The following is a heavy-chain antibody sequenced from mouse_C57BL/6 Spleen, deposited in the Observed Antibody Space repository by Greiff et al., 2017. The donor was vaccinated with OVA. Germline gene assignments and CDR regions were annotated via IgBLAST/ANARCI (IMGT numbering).Heavy chain of an antibody. D-gene: IGHD2-5*01. CDR2: INPNYGTT. CDR1: GYSFTDYN. V-gene: IGHV1-39*01. J-gene: IGHJ1*03. CDR3: ARSYYSNYEGYFDV. Sequence: VQLQQSGPELVKPGASVKISCKASGYSFTDYNMNWVKQSNGKSLEWIGVINPNYGTTSYNQKFKGKATLTVDQSSSTAYMQLYSLTSEDSAVYYCARSYYSNYEGYFDVWGTGTTVTVSS.